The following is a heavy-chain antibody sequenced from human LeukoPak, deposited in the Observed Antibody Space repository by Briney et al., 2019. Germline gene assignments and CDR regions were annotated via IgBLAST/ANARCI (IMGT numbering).Heavy chain of an antibody. CDR2: ISAYNGNT. V-gene: IGHV1-18*01. CDR1: GYTFTSYG. J-gene: IGHJ4*02. Sequence: EASVKVSCKASGYTFTSYGISWGRQAPGQGLELMGWISAYNGNTNYAQKLQGRVTMTTDTSTSTAYMELRSLRSDDTAVYYCAREARPGSYYFDYWGQGTLVTVSS. CDR3: AREARPGSYYFDY. D-gene: IGHD6-6*01.